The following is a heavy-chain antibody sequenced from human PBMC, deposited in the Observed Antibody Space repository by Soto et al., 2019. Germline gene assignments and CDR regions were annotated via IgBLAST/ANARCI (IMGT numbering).Heavy chain of an antibody. D-gene: IGHD2-2*01. CDR2: ISSSSSYI. J-gene: IGHJ3*02. CDR3: ARDVCSGTSCYAFHI. CDR1: GFTFSSYS. Sequence: GGSLRLSCAASGFTFSSYSMNWVRQAPGKGLEWVSSISSSSSYIYYADSVKGRFTISRDNAKNSLYLQMNSLRAEDTAVYYCARDVCSGTSCYAFHIWGQGTMVTVSS. V-gene: IGHV3-21*01.